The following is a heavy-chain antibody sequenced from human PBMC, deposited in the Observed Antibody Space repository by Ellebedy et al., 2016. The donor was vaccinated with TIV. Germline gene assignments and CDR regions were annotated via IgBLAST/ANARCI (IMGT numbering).Heavy chain of an antibody. V-gene: IGHV1-18*04. CDR2: ISAYNGNT. J-gene: IGHJ5*02. CDR1: GYTFTSYG. D-gene: IGHD2-2*02. CDR3: ARTTLDCSSTSCYTWFDP. Sequence: ASVKVSXXASGYTFTSYGISWVRQAPGQGLEWMGWISAYNGNTNYAQKFQGRVTITADESTSTAYMELSSLRSEDTAVYYCARTTLDCSSTSCYTWFDPWGQGTLVTVSS.